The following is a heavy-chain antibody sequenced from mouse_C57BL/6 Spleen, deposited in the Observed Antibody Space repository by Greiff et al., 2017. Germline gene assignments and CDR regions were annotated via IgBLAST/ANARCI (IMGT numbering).Heavy chain of an antibody. CDR2: INPSSGYT. D-gene: IGHD2-2*01. CDR1: GYTFTSYW. J-gene: IGHJ2*01. CDR3: ARSVDGYDGDY. V-gene: IGHV1-7*01. Sequence: VQLQQSGAELAKPGASVKLSCNASGYTFTSYWMHWGKQRPGQGLAWIGYINPSSGYTKYNQKFKDKATLTADKSSSTAYMQLSSLTYEDSAVYYCARSVDGYDGDYWGQGTTLPVSS.